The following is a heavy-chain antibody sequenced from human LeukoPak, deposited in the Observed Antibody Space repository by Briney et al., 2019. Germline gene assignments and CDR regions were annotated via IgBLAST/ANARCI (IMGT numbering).Heavy chain of an antibody. Sequence: GGSLRLSCAASGYTLSRDWMNWVRQAPGKGLEWVANIQQGGNDKYYVDSVKGRFATSRDNANKSLFLQMSSLRAEATAVYCCVRGYSRGHYPDYFATWGQGTLVT. J-gene: IGHJ4*02. V-gene: IGHV3-7*01. CDR3: VRGYSRGHYPDYFAT. D-gene: IGHD6-19*01. CDR2: IQQGGNDK. CDR1: GYTLSRDW.